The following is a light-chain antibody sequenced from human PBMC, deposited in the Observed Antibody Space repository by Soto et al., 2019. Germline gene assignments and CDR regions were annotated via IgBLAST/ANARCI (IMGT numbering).Light chain of an antibody. Sequence: SYDLTQPPSVSVAPGQTARITCGGDNIGSDSVHWYQQKPGQAPLLVVYDDSDRPSGIPERFSGFSYGNTATLTISRVEGGDEADYYCQVWDGSSDHYVFGTGTKV. CDR2: DDS. CDR3: QVWDGSSDHYV. V-gene: IGLV3-21*02. CDR1: NIGSDS. J-gene: IGLJ1*01.